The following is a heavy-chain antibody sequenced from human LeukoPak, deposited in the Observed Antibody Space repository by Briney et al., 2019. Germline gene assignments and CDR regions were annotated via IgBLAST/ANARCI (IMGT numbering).Heavy chain of an antibody. D-gene: IGHD3-10*01. CDR2: INSDGSST. CDR3: AREAPPGRRSGSYLAYGMDV. CDR1: GFTFSSYW. V-gene: IGHV3-74*01. Sequence: PGGSLRLSCAASGFTFSSYWMHWVRQAPGKGLVWVSRINSDGSSTSYADSVKGRFTISRDNAKNTLYLQMNSLRAEDTAVYYCAREAPPGRRSGSYLAYGMDVWGQGTTVTVSS. J-gene: IGHJ6*02.